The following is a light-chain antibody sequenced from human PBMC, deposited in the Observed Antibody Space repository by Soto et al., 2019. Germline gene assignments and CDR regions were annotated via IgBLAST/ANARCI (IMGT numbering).Light chain of an antibody. V-gene: IGLV1-44*01. CDR3: AAWDDILNGYV. CDR1: SSNIESNT. CDR2: SNY. J-gene: IGLJ1*01. Sequence: QSVLTQPPSASGSPGQRVTMYCSGSSSNIESNTVTWYQQLPGTAPKLVIYSNYDRPSGVPDRFSGSTSGTSASLVIRGLQSEDEADYYCAAWDDILNGYVFGGGTKVTVL.